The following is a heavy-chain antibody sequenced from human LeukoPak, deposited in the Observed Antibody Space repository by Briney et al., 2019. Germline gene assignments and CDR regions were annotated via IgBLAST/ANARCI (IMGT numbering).Heavy chain of an antibody. V-gene: IGHV3-30-3*01. CDR2: ISYDGSNK. CDR1: GFTFSSYA. Sequence: GRSLRLSCAASGFTFSSYAMHWVRQAPGKGLEWVAVISYDGSNKYYADSVKGRFTISRDNSKNTLYLQMNSLRAEDTAVYYCAKEATSPYGGNSEFDYWGQGTLVTVSS. J-gene: IGHJ4*02. CDR3: AKEATSPYGGNSEFDY. D-gene: IGHD4-23*01.